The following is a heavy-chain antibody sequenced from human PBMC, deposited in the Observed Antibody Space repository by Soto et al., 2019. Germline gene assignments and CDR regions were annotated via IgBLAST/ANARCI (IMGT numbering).Heavy chain of an antibody. D-gene: IGHD3-16*01. Sequence: GGSLRLSCAPSGFTFSTYGMHWVRQTPGKGLECVASVSFDGSNKHYADSVKGRFSISRDKSKNTVNLQMNSLRAEDTAVYYCARDPWAADYWGQGTLVTVSS. CDR2: VSFDGSNK. CDR3: ARDPWAADY. J-gene: IGHJ4*02. CDR1: GFTFSTYG. V-gene: IGHV3-30*03.